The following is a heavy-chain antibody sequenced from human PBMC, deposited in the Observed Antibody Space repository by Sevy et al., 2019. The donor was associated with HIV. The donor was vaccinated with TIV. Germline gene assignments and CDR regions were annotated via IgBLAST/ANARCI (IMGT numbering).Heavy chain of an antibody. CDR2: VNTASGDT. Sequence: ASVKVSCKGSGYTFNNYIIYWVRQAPGQSLEWMGWVNTASGDTKYSQKFQGRVIITTATSGRTVYMELNNLRSEDTAFYFCAREFCRGGSCYSAFVYWGQGTLVTVSS. J-gene: IGHJ4*02. CDR3: AREFCRGGSCYSAFVY. D-gene: IGHD2-15*01. CDR1: GYTFNNYI. V-gene: IGHV1-3*04.